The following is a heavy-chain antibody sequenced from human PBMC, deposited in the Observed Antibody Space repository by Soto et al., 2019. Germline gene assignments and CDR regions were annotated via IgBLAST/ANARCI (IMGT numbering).Heavy chain of an antibody. Sequence: ASVKVSCKASGYTFTSYGIRWVRQAPGQGLEWMGWISAYNGNTNYAQKLQGRVTMTTDTSTSTAYMELRSLRSDDTAVYYCARDGIYCSSTSCYPTYYYYYGMDVWGQGTTVTVSS. V-gene: IGHV1-18*01. CDR3: ARDGIYCSSTSCYPTYYYYYGMDV. CDR2: ISAYNGNT. J-gene: IGHJ6*02. CDR1: GYTFTSYG. D-gene: IGHD2-2*01.